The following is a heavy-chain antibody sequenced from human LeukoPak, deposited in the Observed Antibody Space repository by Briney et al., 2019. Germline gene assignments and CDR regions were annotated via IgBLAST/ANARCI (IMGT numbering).Heavy chain of an antibody. CDR3: ARQFDSYFYYYLDV. CDR1: GHPINSAYY. J-gene: IGHJ6*03. CDR2: LYHPDST. D-gene: IGHD3-10*01. Sequence: KPSETLSLTCAVSGHPINSAYYWVWIRQPPGKGLEWIGCLYHPDSTYYNPSLESRVTMSVDTSRNQFSLKLSFVTAADTAVYYCARQFDSYFYYYLDVWGTGTTVTVSS. V-gene: IGHV4-38-2*01.